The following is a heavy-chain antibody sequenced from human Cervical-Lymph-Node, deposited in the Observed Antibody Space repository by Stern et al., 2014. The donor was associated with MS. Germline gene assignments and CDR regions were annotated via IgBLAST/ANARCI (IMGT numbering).Heavy chain of an antibody. CDR3: ASANCSSTSCPNWFDP. CDR1: GGSISSGDYY. V-gene: IGHV4-30-4*01. J-gene: IGHJ5*02. CDR2: IYYSGST. D-gene: IGHD2-2*01. Sequence: VHLVESGPGLVKPSQTLSLTCTVSGGSISSGDYYWSWIRQPPGKGLEWIGYIYYSGSTYYNSSLKSRVTISVDTSKNQFSLKLSSVTAADTAVYYCASANCSSTSCPNWFDPWGQGTLVTVSS.